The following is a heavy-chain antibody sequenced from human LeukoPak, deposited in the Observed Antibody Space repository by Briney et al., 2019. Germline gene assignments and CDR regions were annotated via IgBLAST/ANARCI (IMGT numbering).Heavy chain of an antibody. CDR2: ISSSSSTI. CDR1: GFTFSSYG. V-gene: IGHV3-48*02. J-gene: IGHJ4*02. Sequence: GGSLRLSCAASGFTFSSYGMHWVRQAPGKGLEWVSYISSSSSTIYYADSVKGRFTISRDNAKNSLYLQMNSLRDEDTAVYYCARGPSYCSSTSCPHDYWGQGTLVTVSS. D-gene: IGHD2-2*01. CDR3: ARGPSYCSSTSCPHDY.